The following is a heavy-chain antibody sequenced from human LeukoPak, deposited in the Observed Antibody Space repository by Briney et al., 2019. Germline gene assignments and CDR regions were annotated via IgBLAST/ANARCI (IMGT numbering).Heavy chain of an antibody. J-gene: IGHJ4*02. CDR1: GYTLPELS. Sequence: ASVEVSCEVCGYTLPELSMHGVRQAPGRGLEWVGGFDHQCGEAIYAQKFQGRVAMTEDTSTDTAYMELSSMRSEDTAVYYCATGLYRRSSGWYSPVPFDYWGQGTLVTVS. CDR3: ATGLYRRSSGWYSPVPFDY. D-gene: IGHD6-19*01. V-gene: IGHV1-24*01. CDR2: FDHQCGEA.